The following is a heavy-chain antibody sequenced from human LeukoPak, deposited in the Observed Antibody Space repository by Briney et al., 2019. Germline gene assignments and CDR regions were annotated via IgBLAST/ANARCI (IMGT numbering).Heavy chain of an antibody. J-gene: IGHJ3*02. D-gene: IGHD2-2*01. CDR3: ARAYCSSTSCFHRGAFDI. CDR2: MNPNSGNT. CDR1: GYTFTSYD. Sequence: GASVKVSCKASGYTFTSYDINWVRQATGQGLEWMGWMNPNSGNTGYAQKFQGRVTMTRDTSTSTVYMELSSLRSEDTAVYYCARAYCSSTSCFHRGAFDIWGQGTMVTVSS. V-gene: IGHV1-8*01.